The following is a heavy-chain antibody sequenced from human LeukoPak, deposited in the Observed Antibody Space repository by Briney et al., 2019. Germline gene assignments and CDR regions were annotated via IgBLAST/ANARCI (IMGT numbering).Heavy chain of an antibody. D-gene: IGHD6-19*01. J-gene: IGHJ3*02. CDR1: GYTFTSYA. Sequence: EASVKVSCKASGYTFTSYAMHWVRQAPGQRLEWMGWINAGNGNTKYSQKFQGRVTITRDTSASTAYMELSSLRSEDTAVYYCARLDRSESAFDIWGQGTMVTVSS. CDR2: INAGNGNT. CDR3: ARLDRSESAFDI. V-gene: IGHV1-3*01.